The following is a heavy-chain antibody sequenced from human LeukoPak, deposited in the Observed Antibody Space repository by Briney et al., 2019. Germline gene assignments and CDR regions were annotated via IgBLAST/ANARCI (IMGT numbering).Heavy chain of an antibody. CDR1: GGSISSSSYY. CDR3: ARQGSGGRALDL. J-gene: IGHJ3*01. Sequence: PSETLSLTCTVSGGSISSSSYYRGWIRQPPGKGLEWIGSIYYSGSTYYNPSLKSRVTISVDTSKNQFSLKLSSVTAADTAVYYCARQGSGGRALDLWGQGTLVSVSS. CDR2: IYYSGST. V-gene: IGHV4-39*01.